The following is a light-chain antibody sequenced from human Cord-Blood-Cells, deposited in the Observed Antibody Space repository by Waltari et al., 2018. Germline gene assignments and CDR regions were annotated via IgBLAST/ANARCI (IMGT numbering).Light chain of an antibody. Sequence: DIQMTQSPSSLSASVGDRVTITCRASQSISSYLNWYQQEPGKAPKLLIYAASSLQSGVPARFSGSGAGTDFTLTISSLQPEDCATYYWQQSYSTPWTFGQGTKVEIK. V-gene: IGKV1-39*01. CDR1: QSISSY. J-gene: IGKJ1*01. CDR3: QQSYSTPWT. CDR2: AAS.